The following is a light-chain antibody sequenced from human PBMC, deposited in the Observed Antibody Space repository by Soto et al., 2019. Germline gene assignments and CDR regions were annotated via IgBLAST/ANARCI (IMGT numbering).Light chain of an antibody. CDR2: WAS. CDR3: QQYYSTPQT. J-gene: IGKJ1*01. V-gene: IGKV4-1*01. CDR1: QSVLYSSNNKNY. Sequence: DIVMTQSPDSLAVSLGERATINCKSSQSVLYSSNNKNYLAWYQQKPGQPPKLLIYWASTRESGVPDRFSGSGSGKDFTLTISSLQAEDVAVYYCQQYYSTPQTFGQGTKVEIK.